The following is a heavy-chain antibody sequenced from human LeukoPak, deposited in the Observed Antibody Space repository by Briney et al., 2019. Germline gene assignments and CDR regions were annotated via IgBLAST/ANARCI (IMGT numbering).Heavy chain of an antibody. CDR3: VKDRGGSPFYGMDV. V-gene: IGHV3-23*01. D-gene: IGHD1-26*01. CDR2: ISGSGGAGT. J-gene: IGHJ6*02. CDR1: GFTVSSNY. Sequence: GGSLRLPCAASGFTVSSNYMSWVRQAPGKGLEWGSTISGSGGAGTYYADSVKGRFTISRDNSKNTLYLPMNSLRAEDTAVYYCVKDRGGSPFYGMDVWGQGTTVTVSS.